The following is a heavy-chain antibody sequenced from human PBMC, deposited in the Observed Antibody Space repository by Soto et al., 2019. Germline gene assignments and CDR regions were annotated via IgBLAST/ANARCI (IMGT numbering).Heavy chain of an antibody. D-gene: IGHD1-1*01. J-gene: IGHJ3*02. CDR3: ARGGRYDAFDI. CDR1: GGSVSSGSYY. V-gene: IGHV4-61*01. CDR2: IYYSGST. Sequence: SETLSLTCTVSGGSVSSGSYYWSWIRQPPGKGLEWIGYIYYSGSTNYNPSLKSRVTISVDTSKNQFSLKLSSVTAADTAVYCCARGGRYDAFDIWSQGTMVTVSS.